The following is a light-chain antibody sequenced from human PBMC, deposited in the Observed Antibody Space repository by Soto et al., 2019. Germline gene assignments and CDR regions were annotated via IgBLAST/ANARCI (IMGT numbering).Light chain of an antibody. Sequence: QSALTQPPSASGSRGQSVTISCTGTSSDVGGYNYVSWYQQHPGKAPKVMIYEVSKRPSGVPDRFSGSKSGNTASLTVSGLQAEDGADYYCSSYAGSNIVLFGGGTKVTVL. V-gene: IGLV2-8*01. CDR2: EVS. CDR1: SSDVGGYNY. CDR3: SSYAGSNIVL. J-gene: IGLJ2*01.